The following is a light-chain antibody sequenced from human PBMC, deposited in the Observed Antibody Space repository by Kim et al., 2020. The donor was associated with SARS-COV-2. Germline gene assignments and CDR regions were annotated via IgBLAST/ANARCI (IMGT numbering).Light chain of an antibody. CDR1: NSNIGAGYD. J-gene: IGLJ3*02. CDR2: GHS. V-gene: IGLV1-40*01. Sequence: QSVLTQPPSVSGAPGQRVTISCTGSNSNIGAGYDVHWYQQLPGTAPKLLIYGHSNRPSGVPDRFSGSKSGTSASLAITGLQAEVEADYYCQSYDSSLSGWVFGGGTQLTVL. CDR3: QSYDSSLSGWV.